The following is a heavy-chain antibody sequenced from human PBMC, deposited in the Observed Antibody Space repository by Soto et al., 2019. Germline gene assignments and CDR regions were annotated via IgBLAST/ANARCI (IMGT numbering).Heavy chain of an antibody. D-gene: IGHD3-16*02. V-gene: IGHV3-23*01. CDR3: AKDRGMIVKAGDAFVV. J-gene: IGHJ3*01. CDR1: GFTLSMSA. CDR2: ISDSGDRT. Sequence: EVQLMESGGGLVQPGGSLRLSCASSGFTLSMSAVNWVRQTPGKGLEWVSYISDSGDRTYYADSVKRRFTISRDWSKNKVSLQMDSLRAEDTAVYYCAKDRGMIVKAGDAFVVWAKGQRSTSLQ.